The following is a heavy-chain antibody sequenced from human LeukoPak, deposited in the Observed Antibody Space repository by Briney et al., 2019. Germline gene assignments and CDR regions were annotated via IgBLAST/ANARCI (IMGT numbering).Heavy chain of an antibody. CDR3: ARGHHIYDSSGCDY. J-gene: IGHJ4*02. D-gene: IGHD3-22*01. CDR1: GFTFSSYE. Sequence: PGGSLRLSCAAPGFTFSSYEMNWVRQAPGKGLEWVSYISSSGSTIYYADSVKGRFTSSRDNANNSLYLQTNSLRAEDTAVYYCARGHHIYDSSGCDYWGQGALVTVSS. V-gene: IGHV3-48*03. CDR2: ISSSGSTI.